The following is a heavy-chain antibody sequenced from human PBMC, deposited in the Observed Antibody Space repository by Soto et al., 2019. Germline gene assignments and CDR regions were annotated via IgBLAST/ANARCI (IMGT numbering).Heavy chain of an antibody. J-gene: IGHJ6*02. CDR3: ARGRNGMDV. CDR1: GDTFTNYD. CDR2: MNPNSGNT. Sequence: QVQLVQSGAEVKKPGASVKVSCKASGDTFTNYDINWVRQATGQGLEWMGRMNPNSGNTGYAQKFQGRVTMTRNTSIPTAYMELSSLRSEATAVYYCARGRNGMDVWGQGTTVTVSS. V-gene: IGHV1-8*01.